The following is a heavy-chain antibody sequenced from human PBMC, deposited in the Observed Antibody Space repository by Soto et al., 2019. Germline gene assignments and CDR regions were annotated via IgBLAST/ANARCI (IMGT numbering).Heavy chain of an antibody. CDR2: IKQDGSEK. V-gene: IGHV3-7*01. Sequence: GGSLRLSCAASGFTFSSYWMSWVRQAPGKGLEWVANIKQDGSEKYYADSVKGRFTISRDNSKNTLYLQMNSLRAEDTAVYYCARGMVALDYWGQGTLVTVSS. D-gene: IGHD5-12*01. CDR1: GFTFSSYW. J-gene: IGHJ4*02. CDR3: ARGMVALDY.